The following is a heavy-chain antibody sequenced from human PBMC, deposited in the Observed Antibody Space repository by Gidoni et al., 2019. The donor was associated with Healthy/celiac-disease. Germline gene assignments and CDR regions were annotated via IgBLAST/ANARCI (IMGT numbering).Heavy chain of an antibody. D-gene: IGHD4-17*01. CDR3: ARGEGDYEPSALEWDY. V-gene: IGHV3-33*01. J-gene: IGHJ4*02. CDR2: IWYDVSNQ. Sequence: QVQLVESGGGVVQPGRSRRLACAASGVTFSSYCMHWVRQAPGSGLDWVAVIWYDVSNQYYADSVTVRFTISRDNSKNTLYLQMTSLRAEDTAVYYCARGEGDYEPSALEWDYWGQGTLVTVSS. CDR1: GVTFSSYC.